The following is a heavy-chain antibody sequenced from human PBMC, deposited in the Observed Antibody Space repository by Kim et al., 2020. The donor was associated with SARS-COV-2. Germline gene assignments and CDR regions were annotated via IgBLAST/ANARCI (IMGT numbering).Heavy chain of an antibody. V-gene: IGHV3-15*01. CDR2: INTKVDGEIA. Sequence: GGSLRLSCEVSGFTFSDSWMAWVRQAPGKGLEWVGRINTKVDGEIADYAAPVKGRFTISRHDSKNTVYLQMNSLKTEDTAVYYCSTYGSGSFGYWGQGTLVTVSS. CDR3: STYGSGSFGY. J-gene: IGHJ4*02. D-gene: IGHD3-10*01. CDR1: GFTFSDSW.